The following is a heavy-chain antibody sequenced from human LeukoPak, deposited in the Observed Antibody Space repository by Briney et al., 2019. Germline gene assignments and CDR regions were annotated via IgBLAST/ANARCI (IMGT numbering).Heavy chain of an antibody. CDR1: GFTFSSYG. CDR2: ISYDGSNK. D-gene: IGHD6-13*01. V-gene: IGHV3-30*18. Sequence: GRSLRLSCAASGFTFSSYGMHWVRQAPGKGLEWVAVISYDGSNKYYADSVKGRLTISRDNSKNTLYLQMNSLRAEDTAVYYCAKDSEIAAAGSYWYFDLWGRGTLVTVSS. J-gene: IGHJ2*01. CDR3: AKDSEIAAAGSYWYFDL.